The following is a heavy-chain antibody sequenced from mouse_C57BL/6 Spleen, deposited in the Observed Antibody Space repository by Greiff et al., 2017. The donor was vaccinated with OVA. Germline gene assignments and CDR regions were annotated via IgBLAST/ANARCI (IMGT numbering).Heavy chain of an antibody. CDR2: ISDGGSYT. V-gene: IGHV5-4*01. D-gene: IGHD2-3*01. Sequence: EVNVVESGGGLVKPGGSLKLSCAASGFTFSSYAMSWVRQTPEKRLEWVATISDGGSYTYYPDNVKGRFTISRDNAKNNLYLQMSHLKSEDTAMYYCARDRENGYYVWYFDVWGTGTTVTVSS. J-gene: IGHJ1*03. CDR3: ARDRENGYYVWYFDV. CDR1: GFTFSSYA.